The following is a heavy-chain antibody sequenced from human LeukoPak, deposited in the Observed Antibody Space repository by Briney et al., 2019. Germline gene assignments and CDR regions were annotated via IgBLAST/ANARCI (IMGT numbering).Heavy chain of an antibody. J-gene: IGHJ4*02. V-gene: IGHV3-7*01. Sequence: PGGSLRLSCAASGFTFRNYWMSWVRQAPGKGLEWVANIKQDGTEKYYVDSVKGRFTISRDNAKNSLDLQMNSLRVEDTGIYYCVKVAKYYYGSETYYFFEHWGQGTPVTASS. CDR2: IKQDGTEK. D-gene: IGHD3-10*01. CDR1: GFTFRNYW. CDR3: VKVAKYYYGSETYYFFEH.